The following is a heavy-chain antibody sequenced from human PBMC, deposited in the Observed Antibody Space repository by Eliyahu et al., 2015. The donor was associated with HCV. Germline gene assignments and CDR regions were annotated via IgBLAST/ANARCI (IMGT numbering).Heavy chain of an antibody. V-gene: IGHV6-1*01. CDR2: TYYRSKWYS. CDR3: AREGPLGALDY. CDR1: GDXVXSNRAA. J-gene: IGHJ4*02. D-gene: IGHD3-16*01. Sequence: QVQLQQSGPGLVKPXQTLSLTCVISGDXVXSNRAAWRWIRQSPSRGLEWLGRTYYRSKWYSNYAVSLKSRLTFNPDTSKNQFSLQLNSVTPEDTALYYCAREGPLGALDYWGQGTLVTVSS.